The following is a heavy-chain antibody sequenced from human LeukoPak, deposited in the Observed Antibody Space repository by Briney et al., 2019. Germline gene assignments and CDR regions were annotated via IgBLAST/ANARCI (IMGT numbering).Heavy chain of an antibody. J-gene: IGHJ5*02. CDR3: ARTSFGVVIFFDP. V-gene: IGHV4-31*03. Sequence: PSQTLSLTCTVSGGSVSSDNYYWNWIRQHPGKGLEWIGYIYYSGSTYYNPSLKSRGTISVDTSKNQFSLKLSSVTAADTAVYYCARTSFGVVIFFDPWGQGTLVTVSS. D-gene: IGHD3-3*01. CDR1: GGSVSSDNYY. CDR2: IYYSGST.